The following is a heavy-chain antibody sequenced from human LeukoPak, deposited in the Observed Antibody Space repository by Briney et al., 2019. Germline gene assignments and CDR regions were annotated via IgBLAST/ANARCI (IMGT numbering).Heavy chain of an antibody. CDR1: GFTFSYFA. J-gene: IGHJ4*02. D-gene: IGHD1-26*01. CDR2: ISSDGTTT. Sequence: GGSLRLFCAASGFTFSYFAMHWVRQAPGKGLEHVSAISSDGTTTHYANSVKGRFTISRDNSKNTLYLQMGSLGADDMAVYYCARSLGATAYWGQGTLVTVSP. V-gene: IGHV3-64*01. CDR3: ARSLGATAY.